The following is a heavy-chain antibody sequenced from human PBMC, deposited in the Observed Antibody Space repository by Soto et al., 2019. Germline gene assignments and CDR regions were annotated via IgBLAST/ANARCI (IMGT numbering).Heavy chain of an antibody. CDR1: GDSVSSSSVT. D-gene: IGHD1-26*01. CDR2: AYYRSKWYN. CDR3: VRLIGNSWLDF. Sequence: SQTLSLTCAISGDSVSSSSVTWNWIRQSPSRGLEWLGRAYYRSKWYNDYAESVKSRITINPDASKNQFSLHLNSVTPEDTAVYYCVRLIGNSWLDFWGPGTLVTVSS. J-gene: IGHJ5*01. V-gene: IGHV6-1*01.